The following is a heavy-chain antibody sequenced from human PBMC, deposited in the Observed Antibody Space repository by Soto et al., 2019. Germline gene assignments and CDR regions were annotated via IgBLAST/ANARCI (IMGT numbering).Heavy chain of an antibody. D-gene: IGHD3-3*01. CDR2: IYYSGST. CDR3: ASEGYGSGFDP. V-gene: IGHV4-59*01. CDR1: GGSISSYY. Sequence: PSETLSLTCTVSGGSISSYYWSWIRQPPGKGLEWIGYIYYSGSTNYNPSLKSRVTISVDTSKNQFSLKLSSVTAADTAVYYCASEGYGSGFDPWGQGTLVTVSS. J-gene: IGHJ5*02.